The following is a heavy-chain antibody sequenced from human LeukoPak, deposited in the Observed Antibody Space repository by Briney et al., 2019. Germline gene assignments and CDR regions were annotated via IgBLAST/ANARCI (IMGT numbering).Heavy chain of an antibody. CDR1: GFTFSSYG. Sequence: PGRSLRLSCAASGFTFSSYGMHWVRQAPGKGLEWVAVIWYDGSNKYYADSVKGRFTISRDNSKNTLYLQMNSLRAEDTAVYYCARVGFDGSYFPYFDYWGQGTLVTVSS. J-gene: IGHJ4*02. V-gene: IGHV3-33*01. CDR2: IWYDGSNK. CDR3: ARVGFDGSYFPYFDY. D-gene: IGHD1-26*01.